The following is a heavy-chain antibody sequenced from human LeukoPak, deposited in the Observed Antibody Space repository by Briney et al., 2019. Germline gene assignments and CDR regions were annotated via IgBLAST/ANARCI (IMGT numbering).Heavy chain of an antibody. CDR2: IHTTGST. Sequence: PSETLSLTCTVSGGSISYYYWSWIRQPPGKGLEWIGYIHTTGSTKYNPSLKSRVTMSVATSMNQFSLKLRSATAADTAVYYCARHLRAQGTYFLYYMDVWGKGTTVTVSS. J-gene: IGHJ6*03. V-gene: IGHV4-4*09. CDR3: ARHLRAQGTYFLYYMDV. CDR1: GGSISYYY. D-gene: IGHD3-10*01.